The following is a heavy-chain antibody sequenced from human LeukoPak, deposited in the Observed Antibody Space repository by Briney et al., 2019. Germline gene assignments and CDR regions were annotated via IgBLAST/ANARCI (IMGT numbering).Heavy chain of an antibody. V-gene: IGHV4-4*02. CDR2: IYHGGTT. Sequence: PSETLSLTCAIFGDSISSSNWWSWVRQPPGKGLEWIGEIYHGGTTNYNPSLKSRVTISIDKSKNHFSLNLSSVSAADTAVYYCATTTVTPNGDAFDIWGQGTTVIV. D-gene: IGHD4-17*01. CDR3: ATTTVTPNGDAFDI. CDR1: GDSISSSNW. J-gene: IGHJ3*02.